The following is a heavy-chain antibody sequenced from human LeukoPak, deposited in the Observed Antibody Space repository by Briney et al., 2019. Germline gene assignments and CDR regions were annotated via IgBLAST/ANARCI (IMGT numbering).Heavy chain of an antibody. Sequence: GGSLRLSCAASGFTFSSYGMHWVRQAPGKGLEWVAVIRSDGSTKYNADSVKGRFTIFKNNSKNTLFLQMNSLRVEDTAVYYCARVGGSYYADAFDIWGQGTMVTVSS. CDR2: IRSDGSTK. V-gene: IGHV3-33*01. CDR1: GFTFSSYG. CDR3: ARVGGSYYADAFDI. J-gene: IGHJ3*02. D-gene: IGHD1-26*01.